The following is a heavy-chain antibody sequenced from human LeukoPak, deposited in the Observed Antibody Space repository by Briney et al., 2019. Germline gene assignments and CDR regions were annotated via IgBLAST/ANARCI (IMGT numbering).Heavy chain of an antibody. V-gene: IGHV4-39*07. Sequence: SETLSLTCTVSGGSISSSSYYWGWIRQPPGKGLEWIGSIYYSGSTYYDPSLKSRLTISLDASKNQFSLKLSSVTAADTAVYYCARDRRRDRLHAFDIWGQGTMVTVSS. CDR1: GGSISSSSYY. D-gene: IGHD1-26*01. CDR2: IYYSGST. CDR3: ARDRRRDRLHAFDI. J-gene: IGHJ3*02.